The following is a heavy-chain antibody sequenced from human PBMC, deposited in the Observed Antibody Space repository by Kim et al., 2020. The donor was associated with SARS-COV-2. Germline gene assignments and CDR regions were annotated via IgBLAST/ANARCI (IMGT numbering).Heavy chain of an antibody. CDR3: ARGYGSGSYPANDFDY. CDR2: INPSGGST. V-gene: IGHV1-46*01. Sequence: ASVKVSCKASGYTFTSYYMHWVRQAPGQGLEWMGIINPSGGSTSYAQKFQGRVTMTRDTSTSTVYMELSSLRSEDTAVYYCARGYGSGSYPANDFDYWGQGTLVTVSS. D-gene: IGHD3-10*01. CDR1: GYTFTSYY. J-gene: IGHJ4*02.